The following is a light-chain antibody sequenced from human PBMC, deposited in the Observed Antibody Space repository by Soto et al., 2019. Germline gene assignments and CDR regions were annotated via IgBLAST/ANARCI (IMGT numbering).Light chain of an antibody. CDR1: QTISSY. CDR3: QQSHGIPYT. J-gene: IGKJ2*01. CDR2: AAS. V-gene: IGKV1-39*01. Sequence: DIQMTQSPSSLSASVGDRVTITCRASQTISSYLNWYQQRPGKAPKLLIYAASSLQSGVPSRFSGSGSWTDFTLTISNLQPEDFATYYCQQSHGIPYTFGQGTRLEIK.